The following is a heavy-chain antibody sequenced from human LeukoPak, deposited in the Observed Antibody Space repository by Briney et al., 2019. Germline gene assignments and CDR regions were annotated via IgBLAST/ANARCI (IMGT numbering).Heavy chain of an antibody. CDR2: IYYSGST. CDR3: ARQSIAAGVDY. Sequence: SETLSLTCTVSGGSISTSYYWGWIRQPPGKGLEWIGSIYYSGSTYYNPSLKSRVTISVDTSKNQFSLKLSSVTAADTAVYYCARQSIAAGVDYWGQGTLVTVSS. J-gene: IGHJ4*02. D-gene: IGHD6-13*01. V-gene: IGHV4-39*01. CDR1: GGSISTSYY.